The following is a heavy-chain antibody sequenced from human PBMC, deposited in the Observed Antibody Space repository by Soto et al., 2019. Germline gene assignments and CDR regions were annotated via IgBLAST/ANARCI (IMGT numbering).Heavy chain of an antibody. CDR1: GYTFTGYY. D-gene: IGHD3-22*01. CDR2: FNPNSGGT. CDR3: ASGYYYDSSGYYGAFDI. J-gene: IGHJ3*02. V-gene: IGHV1-2*02. Sequence: QVQLVQSGAEVKKPGASVKVSCKASGYTFTGYYMHWVRQAPGQGLEWMGWFNPNSGGTNYAQKFQGRVTMTRDTSISTAYMELSRLRSDDTAVYYCASGYYYDSSGYYGAFDIWGQGTMVTVSS.